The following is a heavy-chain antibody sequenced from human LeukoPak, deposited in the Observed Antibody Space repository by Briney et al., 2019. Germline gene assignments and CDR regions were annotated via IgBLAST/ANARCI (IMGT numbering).Heavy chain of an antibody. J-gene: IGHJ4*02. Sequence: ASVKVSCKVSGYTLTELSMHWVRQAPGKGLEWMGGFDPEDGETIYAQKFQGRVTMTEDTSTDTAYMELSSLRSEDTAVYYCARLAGQYYDFWSGERKRYFDYWGQGTLVTVSS. CDR1: GYTLTELS. CDR3: ARLAGQYYDFWSGERKRYFDY. D-gene: IGHD3-3*01. V-gene: IGHV1-24*01. CDR2: FDPEDGET.